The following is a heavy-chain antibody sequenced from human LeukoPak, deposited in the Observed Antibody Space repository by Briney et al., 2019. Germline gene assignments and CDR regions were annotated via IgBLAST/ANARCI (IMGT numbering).Heavy chain of an antibody. CDR1: GFTFDDYG. Sequence: GGSLRLSCAASGFTFDDYGMSWVRQAPGKGLEWVSGINWNGGSTGYADSVKGRFTISRDNAKNSLYLQMNSLRAEDTAVYYCARVSSPSLLYSYGYYFDYWGQGTLVTVSS. V-gene: IGHV3-20*04. CDR2: INWNGGST. J-gene: IGHJ4*02. D-gene: IGHD5-18*01. CDR3: ARVSSPSLLYSYGYYFDY.